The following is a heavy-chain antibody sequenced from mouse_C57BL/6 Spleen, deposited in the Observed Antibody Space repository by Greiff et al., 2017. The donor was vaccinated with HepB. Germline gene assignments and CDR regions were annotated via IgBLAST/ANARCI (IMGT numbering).Heavy chain of an antibody. Sequence: DVQLVESGGGLVKPGGSLKLSCAASGFTFSDYGMHWVRQAPEKGLEWVAYISSGSSTIYYADTVKGRFTISRDNAKNTLFLQMTSLRSEDTAMYYCARGYYYAMDYWGQGTSVTVSS. CDR1: GFTFSDYG. V-gene: IGHV5-17*01. J-gene: IGHJ4*01. CDR3: ARGYYYAMDY. CDR2: ISSGSSTI.